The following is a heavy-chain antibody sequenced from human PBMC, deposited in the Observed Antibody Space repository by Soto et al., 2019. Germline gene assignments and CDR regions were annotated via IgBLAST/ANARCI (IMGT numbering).Heavy chain of an antibody. J-gene: IGHJ4*02. D-gene: IGHD6-13*01. CDR1: GFTFSSYS. Sequence: GGSLRLSCAASGFTFSSYSMNWVRQAPGKGLEWVSSISSSSSYIYYADSVKGRFTISRDNAKNSLYLQMNSLRAEDTAVYYCARDPEQQLVVGPFDYWGQGTLVTVSS. V-gene: IGHV3-21*01. CDR3: ARDPEQQLVVGPFDY. CDR2: ISSSSSYI.